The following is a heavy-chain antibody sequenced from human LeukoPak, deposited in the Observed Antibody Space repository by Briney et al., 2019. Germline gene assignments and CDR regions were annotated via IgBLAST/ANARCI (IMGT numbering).Heavy chain of an antibody. CDR2: ICPYNGNT. J-gene: IGHJ3*01. D-gene: IGHD3-22*01. CDR3: ARDLSGYYDSSGSDGFDF. Sequence: ASVKVSCKASGYSFTNHGVSWVRQAPGQRLEWMGWICPYNGNTIYAQKLQGRVTMTTDTSTSTAYMELRSLRSDDTAVYYCARDLSGYYDSSGSDGFDFWGQGTMLTVSS. V-gene: IGHV1-18*01. CDR1: GYSFTNHG.